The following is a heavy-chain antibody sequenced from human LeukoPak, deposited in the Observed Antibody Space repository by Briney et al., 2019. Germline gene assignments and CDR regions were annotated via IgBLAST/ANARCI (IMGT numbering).Heavy chain of an antibody. CDR3: ARARVVYYGSGSYYPFDY. CDR2: INPNSGGT. Sequence: ASVKVSCKASGYTFTSYYMHWVRQAPGQGLEWMGWINPNSGGTNYAQKFQGRVTMTRDTSISTAYMELSRLRSDDTAVYYCARARVVYYGSGSYYPFDYWGQGTLVTVSS. D-gene: IGHD3-10*01. J-gene: IGHJ4*02. V-gene: IGHV1-2*02. CDR1: GYTFTSYY.